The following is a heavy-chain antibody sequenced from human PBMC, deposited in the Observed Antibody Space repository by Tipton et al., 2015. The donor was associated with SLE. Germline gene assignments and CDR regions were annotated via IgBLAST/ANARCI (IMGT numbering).Heavy chain of an antibody. D-gene: IGHD1-26*01. J-gene: IGHJ1*01. Sequence: TLSLTCTVSGGSISSYYWSWIRQPPGKGLEWIGYIYYSGSTNYNPSLKSRVTISVDTSKNQFSLELSSVTAADTAVYYCARYGTYDGSRYFQHWGQGTLVTVPS. CDR1: GGSISSYY. CDR2: IYYSGST. CDR3: ARYGTYDGSRYFQH. V-gene: IGHV4-59*01.